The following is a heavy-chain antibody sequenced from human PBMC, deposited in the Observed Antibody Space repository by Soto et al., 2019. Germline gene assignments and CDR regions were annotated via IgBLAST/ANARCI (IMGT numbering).Heavy chain of an antibody. V-gene: IGHV3-23*01. D-gene: IGHD3-22*01. Sequence: PGGSLRLSCAASGFTFSTYAMAWVRQAPGKGLEWVSTVSGRGDSVYQPDYVKGRFTISRDNFKNTLDLQMSGLRAEDSALYYCAKAFDGSGYIYERAFDYWGQGTLVTVSS. J-gene: IGHJ4*02. CDR1: GFTFSTYA. CDR3: AKAFDGSGYIYERAFDY. CDR2: VSGRGDSV.